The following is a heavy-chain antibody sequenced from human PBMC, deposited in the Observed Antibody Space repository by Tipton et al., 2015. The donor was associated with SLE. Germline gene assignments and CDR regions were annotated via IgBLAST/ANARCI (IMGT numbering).Heavy chain of an antibody. CDR3: ARGPYYYMDV. J-gene: IGHJ6*03. V-gene: IGHV4-39*07. Sequence: TLSLTCTVSNGSISSSPYYWGWIRQSPGKGLEWVGSIYYSGSTYYNPSLKSRVTISVDTSRNQCSLNLTSVTAADTAVYYCARGPYYYMDVWGKGTTVTVSS. CDR1: NGSISSSPYY. CDR2: IYYSGST.